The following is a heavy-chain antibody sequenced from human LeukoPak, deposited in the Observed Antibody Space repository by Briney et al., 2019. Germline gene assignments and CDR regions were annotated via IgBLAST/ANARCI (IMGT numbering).Heavy chain of an antibody. D-gene: IGHD5-18*01. V-gene: IGHV1-8*01. CDR3: ARGLGRTAMVTRGGVRFDY. Sequence: WASVKVSCKASGYTFTSYDINWVRQATGQGLEWMGWMNPNSGNTGYAQKFQGRITMTRNTSISTAYMELSSLKSEDTAVYYCARGLGRTAMVTRGGVRFDYWGQGTLVTVSS. CDR2: MNPNSGNT. J-gene: IGHJ4*02. CDR1: GYTFTSYD.